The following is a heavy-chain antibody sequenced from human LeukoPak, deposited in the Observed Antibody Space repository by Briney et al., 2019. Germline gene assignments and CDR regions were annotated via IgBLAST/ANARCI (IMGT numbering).Heavy chain of an antibody. CDR1: GGSFSGYY. D-gene: IGHD5-18*01. CDR3: ARPGVGSDTAMVYSFDY. Sequence: SETLSLTCAVYGGSFSGYYWSWIRQRQAQGMERIGEITHSESTNYNPSLKSRVTISVDTSKNQFSLKLSSVTAADTAVYYCARPGVGSDTAMVYSFDYWGQGTLVTVSS. V-gene: IGHV4-34*01. J-gene: IGHJ4*02. CDR2: ITHSEST.